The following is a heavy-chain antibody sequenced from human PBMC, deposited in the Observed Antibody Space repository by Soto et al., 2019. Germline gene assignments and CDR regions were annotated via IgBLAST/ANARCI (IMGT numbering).Heavy chain of an antibody. CDR3: ARTKYDICGYYTFPFAFDI. CDR1: GGSFSGYY. CDR2: INHSGST. D-gene: IGHD3-22*01. J-gene: IGHJ3*02. V-gene: IGHV4-34*01. Sequence: PSENLSLTCAVYGGSFSGYYWSWIRQPPGKGLEWIGEINHSGSTNYNPSLKSRVTISVDTSKNQFSLKLSSVTAADTAVYYCARTKYDICGYYTFPFAFDISCQGPMVTGS.